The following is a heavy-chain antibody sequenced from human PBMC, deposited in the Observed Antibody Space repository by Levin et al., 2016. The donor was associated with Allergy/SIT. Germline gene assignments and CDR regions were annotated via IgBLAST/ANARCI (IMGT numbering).Heavy chain of an antibody. D-gene: IGHD2-15*01. CDR3: ARAQCGGGSCYYYGMDV. J-gene: IGHJ6*02. Sequence: WVRQAPGQGLEWMGGIIPIFGTANYAQKFQGRVTITADESTSTAYMELSSLRSEDTAVYYCARAQCGGGSCYYYGMDVWGQGTTVTVSS. V-gene: IGHV1-69*01. CDR2: IIPIFGTA.